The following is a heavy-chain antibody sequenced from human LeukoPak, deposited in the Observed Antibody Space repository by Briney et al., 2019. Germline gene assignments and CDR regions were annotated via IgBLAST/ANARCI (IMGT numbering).Heavy chain of an antibody. V-gene: IGHV4-39*01. CDR2: IYYSGST. CDR3: ASAYYDFRSGPDAFDI. D-gene: IGHD3-3*01. CDR1: GGSIRSSYYY. Sequence: PSETLSLTCTVSGGSIRSSYYYWGWIRQPPGKGLEWIGSIYYSGSTYYNPSLKSRVTISVDTSKNQFSLKLSSVTAADTAVYYCASAYYDFRSGPDAFDIWGQGTMVTVSS. J-gene: IGHJ3*02.